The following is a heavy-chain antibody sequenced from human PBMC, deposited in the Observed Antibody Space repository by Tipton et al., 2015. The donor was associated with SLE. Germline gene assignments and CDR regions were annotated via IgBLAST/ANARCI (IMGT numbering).Heavy chain of an antibody. Sequence: RSLRLSCAASGFKFDDFAMHWVRQAPGRGLEWVAHIAWDRGRARYADSVRGRFTISRDNAKNSLYLQMNRLRPEDTALYYCAKDSSGGDYFYSYIDVWGKGTTVIVSS. D-gene: IGHD3-16*01. CDR2: IAWDRGRA. CDR3: AKDSSGGDYFYSYIDV. CDR1: GFKFDDFA. J-gene: IGHJ6*03. V-gene: IGHV3-9*01.